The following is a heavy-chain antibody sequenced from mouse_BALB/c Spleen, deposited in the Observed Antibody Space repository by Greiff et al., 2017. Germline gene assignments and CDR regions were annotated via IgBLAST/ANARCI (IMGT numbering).Heavy chain of an antibody. J-gene: IGHJ4*01. Sequence: QVQLKESGPQLVRPGASVKISCKASGYSFTSYWMHWVKQRPGQGLEWIGMIDPSDSETRLNQKFKDKATLTVDKSSSTAYMQLSSPTSEDSAVYYCARGGNYVNYYAMDYWGQGTSVTVSS. D-gene: IGHD2-1*01. V-gene: IGHV1S126*01. CDR2: IDPSDSET. CDR1: GYSFTSYW. CDR3: ARGGNYVNYYAMDY.